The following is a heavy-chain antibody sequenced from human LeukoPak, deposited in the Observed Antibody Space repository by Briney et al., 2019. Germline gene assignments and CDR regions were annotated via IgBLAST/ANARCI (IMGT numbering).Heavy chain of an antibody. J-gene: IGHJ4*02. Sequence: GGSLRLSCAASGFTFSSYAMNWVRRAPGKGLEWVSAISGSGGSTYYADSVKGRFTISRDNSKNTLYLQMNSLRAEDTAVYYCAKDRHFQYYFDYWGQGTLVTVSS. CDR1: GFTFSSYA. V-gene: IGHV3-23*01. CDR2: ISGSGGST. CDR3: AKDRHFQYYFDY.